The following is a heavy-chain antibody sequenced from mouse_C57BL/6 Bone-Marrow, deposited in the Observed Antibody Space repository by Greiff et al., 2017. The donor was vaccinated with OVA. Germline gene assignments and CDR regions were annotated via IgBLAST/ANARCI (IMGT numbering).Heavy chain of an antibody. Sequence: VQLQESGAELARPGASVKLSCKASGYTFTSYGISWVKQRTGQGLEWIGEIYPRSGNTYYNEKFKGKATLTADKSSSTAYMELRSLTSEDSAVYFCAREPGGQLRLLDYWGQGTTLTVSS. D-gene: IGHD3-2*02. V-gene: IGHV1-81*01. CDR3: AREPGGQLRLLDY. CDR2: IYPRSGNT. J-gene: IGHJ2*01. CDR1: GYTFTSYG.